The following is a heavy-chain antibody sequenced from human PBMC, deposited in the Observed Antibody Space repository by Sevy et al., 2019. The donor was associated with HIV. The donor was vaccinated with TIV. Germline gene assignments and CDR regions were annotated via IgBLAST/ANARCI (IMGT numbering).Heavy chain of an antibody. V-gene: IGHV3-7*01. J-gene: IGHJ6*04. CDR2: IKEDGSDK. CDR3: ARWDV. Sequence: GGSLRLSCAASGFTFSSYWMNWVRQAPGKGLEWVANIKEDGSDKYYVNSLKGRFTISRDNAQKSLYLEMNSLRAEDTAVYYSARWDVWGKGTTVTVSS. CDR1: GFTFSSYW.